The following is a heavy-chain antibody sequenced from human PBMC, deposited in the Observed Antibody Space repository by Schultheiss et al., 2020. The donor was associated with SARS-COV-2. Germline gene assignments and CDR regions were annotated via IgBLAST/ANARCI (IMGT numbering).Heavy chain of an antibody. CDR1: GGSISSGGYS. Sequence: SETLSLTCTVSGGSISSGGYSWSWIRQPPGKGLEWIGYIYYSGSTNYNPSLKSRVTISVDTSKNQFSLKLSSVTAADTAVYYCARDQPPSKWDYYYGMDVWGQGTTVTVSS. CDR2: IYYSGST. V-gene: IGHV4-61*08. D-gene: IGHD1-26*01. J-gene: IGHJ6*02. CDR3: ARDQPPSKWDYYYGMDV.